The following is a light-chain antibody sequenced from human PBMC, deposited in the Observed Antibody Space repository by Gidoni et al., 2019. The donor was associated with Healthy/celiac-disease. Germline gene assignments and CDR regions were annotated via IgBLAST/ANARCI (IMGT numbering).Light chain of an antibody. Sequence: DIQMTQSPSSLSASVGDRVTITCRASQSISSYLNWYQQKPGKAPKLLIYAASSLQSGVPSRFSGSGSGTDFTLTISSLQPEDFATYSCQQRYSTPQTFGQGTKLEIK. CDR3: QQRYSTPQT. CDR2: AAS. J-gene: IGKJ2*01. V-gene: IGKV1-39*01. CDR1: QSISSY.